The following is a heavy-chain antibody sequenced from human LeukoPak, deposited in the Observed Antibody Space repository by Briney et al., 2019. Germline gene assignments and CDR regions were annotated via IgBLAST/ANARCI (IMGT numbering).Heavy chain of an antibody. CDR2: ISGSGGST. J-gene: IGHJ4*02. D-gene: IGHD3-22*01. CDR3: AKAQDTGVITTLFDY. Sequence: GGSLRLSCAASGFTFGSYAMSWVRQAPGKGLEWVSAISGSGGSTYYADSVKGRFTISRDNSKNTLYLQMNSLRAEDTAVYYCAKAQDTGVITTLFDYWGQGTLVTVSS. V-gene: IGHV3-23*01. CDR1: GFTFGSYA.